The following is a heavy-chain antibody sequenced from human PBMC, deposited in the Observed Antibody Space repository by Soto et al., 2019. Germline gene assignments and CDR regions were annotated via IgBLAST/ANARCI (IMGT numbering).Heavy chain of an antibody. Sequence: QAQLVQSGAEVKKPGASVKVSCKASGYTFTSYDINWVRQAPGQGLEWLGWMDPNSVSTGYAQNFQGRVTMTRNISRSTAHMELSSLRSEDTAVYCCARERKFDFWRKGLDVWGQGTTVTVSS. CDR3: ARERKFDFWRKGLDV. J-gene: IGHJ6*02. V-gene: IGHV1-8*01. CDR2: MDPNSVST. CDR1: GYTFTSYD. D-gene: IGHD3-3*01.